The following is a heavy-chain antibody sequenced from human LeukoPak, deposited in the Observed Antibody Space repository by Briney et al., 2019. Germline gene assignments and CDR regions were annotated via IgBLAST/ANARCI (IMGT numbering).Heavy chain of an antibody. Sequence: ASVKVSCKASGYRFTSYGFSWVRQAPGQGLEWMGWISAYSGTTDYPQKVQGRVTMTTDTSTTTAYMELRSLRSDDTAVYYYARDRLTSSSFRHYYDTAGYQPDAFDLWGQGTSVTVSS. CDR2: ISAYSGTT. CDR1: GYRFTSYG. J-gene: IGHJ3*01. D-gene: IGHD3-22*01. V-gene: IGHV1-18*01. CDR3: ARDRLTSSSFRHYYDTAGYQPDAFDL.